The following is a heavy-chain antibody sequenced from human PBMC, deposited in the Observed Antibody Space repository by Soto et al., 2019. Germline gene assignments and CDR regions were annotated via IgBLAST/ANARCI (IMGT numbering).Heavy chain of an antibody. J-gene: IGHJ4*02. V-gene: IGHV1-8*01. CDR2: INPNSGNI. D-gene: IGHD3-10*01. CDR1: GNTFTSYD. CDR3: ARGRASGSYYLLDY. Sequence: GASVKVSCMAYGNTFTSYDINGVRQATGHGLEWMGWINPNSGNIGYAQKFQGRVTMTRDTAIRTAYMEVSRLRSDDTAVYYCARGRASGSYYLLDYWGQGTLVTVSS.